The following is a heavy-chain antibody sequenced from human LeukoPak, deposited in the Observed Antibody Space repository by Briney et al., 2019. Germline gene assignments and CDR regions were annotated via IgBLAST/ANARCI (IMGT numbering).Heavy chain of an antibody. CDR2: IYTSGST. Sequence: KPSETLSLTCTVSGGSISSGSYYWSWIRQPAGKGLEWIGRIYTSGSTNYNPSLKSRVTMSVDTSKNQFSLKLSSVTAADTAVYYCARERARGPAWAVVTVAVGTFDYWGQGTLVTVSS. V-gene: IGHV4-61*02. CDR3: ARERARGPAWAVVTVAVGTFDY. D-gene: IGHD2-21*02. J-gene: IGHJ4*02. CDR1: GGSISSGSYY.